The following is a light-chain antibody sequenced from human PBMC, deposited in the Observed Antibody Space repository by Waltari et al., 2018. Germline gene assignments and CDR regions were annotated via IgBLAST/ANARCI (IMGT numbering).Light chain of an antibody. CDR3: QQSYSTPAVT. J-gene: IGKJ5*01. CDR2: AAS. V-gene: IGKV1-39*01. Sequence: DIQMTQSPSSLSASVVDRVTITCRASQSISSYLNWYQQKPGKAPKLLIYAASSLQSGVPSRFSGSGSATDFTLTISSLQPEDFATYYCQQSYSTPAVTFGQGTRLEIK. CDR1: QSISSY.